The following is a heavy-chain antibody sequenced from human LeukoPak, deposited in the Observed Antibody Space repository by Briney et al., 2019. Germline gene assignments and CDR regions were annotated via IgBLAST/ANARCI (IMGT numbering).Heavy chain of an antibody. D-gene: IGHD6-13*01. CDR2: ISDSGGST. CDR1: GFTFRSDG. Sequence: GGSLRLSCAASGFTFRSDGMSWVRQAPGKGLEWVSVISDSGGSTYYADSVKGRFTISRDNSKNTLYLQMNSLRAEDTAVYYCFLSSWYSTDYWGQGTLVTVSS. CDR3: FLSSWYSTDY. J-gene: IGHJ4*02. V-gene: IGHV3-23*01.